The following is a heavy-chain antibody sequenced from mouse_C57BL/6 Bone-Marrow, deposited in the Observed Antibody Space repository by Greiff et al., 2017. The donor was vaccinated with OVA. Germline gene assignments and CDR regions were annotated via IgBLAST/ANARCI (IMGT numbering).Heavy chain of an antibody. CDR2: ISSGGDYI. CDR1: GFTFSSYA. V-gene: IGHV5S21*01. J-gene: IGHJ4*01. CDR3: TRRLDAMDY. Sequence: EVQRVESGEGLVKPGGSLKLSCAASGFTFSSYAMSWVRQTPEKRLEWVAYISSGGDYIYYADTLKGRFTITRDNARNTLYLQMSSLKYEDTAMYYSTRRLDAMDYWGQGTSVTVSS.